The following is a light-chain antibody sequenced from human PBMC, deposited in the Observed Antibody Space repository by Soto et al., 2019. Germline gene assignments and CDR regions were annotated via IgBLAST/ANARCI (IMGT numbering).Light chain of an antibody. CDR3: QQRSNWPI. V-gene: IGKV3-11*01. CDR2: DAS. CDR1: QSVSSY. J-gene: IGKJ2*01. Sequence: ESVLTQSPATLSLSPGERATLSCRASQSVSSYLAWYQQKPGQAPRLLIYDASNRATGIPARFSGSGPGTDFTLTISSLEPEDFAVYYCQQRSNWPIFGQGTKLEIK.